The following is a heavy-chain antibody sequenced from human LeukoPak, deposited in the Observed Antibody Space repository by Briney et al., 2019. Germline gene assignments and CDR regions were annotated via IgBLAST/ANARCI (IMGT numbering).Heavy chain of an antibody. CDR3: AKDRGYTTGRDFDY. J-gene: IGHJ4*02. Sequence: GGSLRLSCAASGFTLSSFRMSWVRQAPGKGLEWVSRIIDSGGTNYADSVKGRFTISRDNSKNTLYLQMNSLRVGDTAVYYCAKDRGYTTGRDFDYWGQGALVTVSS. CDR2: IIDSGGT. D-gene: IGHD3-10*01. CDR1: GFTLSSFR. V-gene: IGHV3-23*01.